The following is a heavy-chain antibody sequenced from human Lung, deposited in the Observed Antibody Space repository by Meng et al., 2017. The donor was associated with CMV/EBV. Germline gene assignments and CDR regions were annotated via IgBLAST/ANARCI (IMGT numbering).Heavy chain of an antibody. CDR3: ARDLSGASDF. CDR1: GFTFSRFW. CDR2: TNEDGTIT. D-gene: IGHD7-27*01. J-gene: IGHJ4*02. Sequence: EVRVVGSGGDLVRPGGSLRLSCAAFGFTFSRFWMHWVRQAPGKGLVWVSRTNEDGTITNYADSVKGRFTISRDNAENTLYLQMNSLRAEDTAVYYCARDLSGASDFWGQGTLVTVSS. V-gene: IGHV3-74*01.